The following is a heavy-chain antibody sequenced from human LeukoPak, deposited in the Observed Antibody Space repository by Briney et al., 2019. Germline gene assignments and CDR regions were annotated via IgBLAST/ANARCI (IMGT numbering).Heavy chain of an antibody. V-gene: IGHV4-4*07. D-gene: IGHD1-26*01. CDR1: GGSISSYY. CDR3: ARSGSYYEGAFDI. J-gene: IGHJ3*02. CDR2: IYTSGST. Sequence: PSETLSLTCTVSGGSISSYYWSWIRPPVGKGLEWIGRIYTSGSTNYNPSLKSRVTMSVDTSKNQFSLKLSSVTAADTAVYYCARSGSYYEGAFDIWGQGTMVTVSS.